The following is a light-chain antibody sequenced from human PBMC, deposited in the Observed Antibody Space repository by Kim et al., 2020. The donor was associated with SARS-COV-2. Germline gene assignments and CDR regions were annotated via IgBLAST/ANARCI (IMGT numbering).Light chain of an antibody. CDR1: SGDSGKYNY. CDR2: EIT. J-gene: IGLJ2*01. Sequence: GQSITISCAGSSGDSGKYNYVSWYQQHPGETPKLLLSEITRRPSGVPDLFSGSKSGNTASLTVSGLQTEDEAYYYCGSYAGNNNFFFGGGTQLTVL. CDR3: GSYAGNNNFF. V-gene: IGLV2-8*01.